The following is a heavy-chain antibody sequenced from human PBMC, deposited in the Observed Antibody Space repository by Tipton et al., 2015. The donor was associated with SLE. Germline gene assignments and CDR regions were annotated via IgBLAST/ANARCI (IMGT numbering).Heavy chain of an antibody. J-gene: IGHJ4*02. V-gene: IGHV3-7*01. CDR1: GFTFSSYA. D-gene: IGHD3-9*01. CDR2: MDQDGSEE. Sequence: GSLRLSCAASGFTFSSYAMHWVRQAPGKGLECVANMDQDGSEESYVDSVKGRFTISRDNAKNSLYLQMNSLRVEDTAVYYCARHNTLTGFYDYWGQGSLVTVSS. CDR3: ARHNTLTGFYDY.